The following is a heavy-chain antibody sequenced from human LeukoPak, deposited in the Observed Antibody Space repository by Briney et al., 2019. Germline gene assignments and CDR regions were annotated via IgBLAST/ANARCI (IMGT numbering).Heavy chain of an antibody. CDR3: ARGIAAASERALDI. Sequence: SGTLSLTCAVSGGSINSTNWWSWVRQPPGKGLEWIGEMYQSGNTRYNPSLKSRVTISADKSKNQFSLKVSSVTAADTAVYYCARGIAAASERALDIWGQGTMVTVSS. J-gene: IGHJ3*02. CDR1: GGSINSTNW. D-gene: IGHD6-13*01. V-gene: IGHV4-4*02. CDR2: MYQSGNT.